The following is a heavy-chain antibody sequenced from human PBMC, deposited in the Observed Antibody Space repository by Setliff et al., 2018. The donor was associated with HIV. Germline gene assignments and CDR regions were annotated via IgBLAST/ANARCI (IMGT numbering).Heavy chain of an antibody. CDR2: IYHSGST. Sequence: PSETLSLTCAVSGYSISSGFYWGWIRQPPGKGLEWIGSIYHSGSTYYNPSLRSRVTISVDTSKNQFSLKLSSVTAADTAVYYCARDVGLCGVDCWPYFYFDLWGRGNLVTVSS. CDR1: GYSISSGFY. V-gene: IGHV4-38-2*02. D-gene: IGHD2-21*02. J-gene: IGHJ2*01. CDR3: ARDVGLCGVDCWPYFYFDL.